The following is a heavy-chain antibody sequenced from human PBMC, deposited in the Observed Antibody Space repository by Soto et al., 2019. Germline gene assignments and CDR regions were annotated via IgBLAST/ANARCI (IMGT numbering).Heavy chain of an antibody. D-gene: IGHD6-13*01. CDR2: INPNSGGT. J-gene: IGHJ6*02. V-gene: IGHV1-2*02. Sequence: ASVKVSCKASGFTFSAYYIYWVRQAPEQGLEWIGWINPNSGGTNNAQKFQGRVTMTRDTSTSTVYMELSALISDDTAVYYCARSLLDEYSSSWRSAYYGMDVWGQGTTVTVSS. CDR1: GFTFSAYY. CDR3: ARSLLDEYSSSWRSAYYGMDV.